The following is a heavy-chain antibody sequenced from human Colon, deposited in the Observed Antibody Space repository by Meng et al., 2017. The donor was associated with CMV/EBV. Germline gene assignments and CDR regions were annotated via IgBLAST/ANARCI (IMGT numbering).Heavy chain of an antibody. CDR2: ISYDGSNK. J-gene: IGHJ4*02. V-gene: IGHV3-30*04. Sequence: CAHSGFTFSSYSMHWVRQAPGKGLDWVSVISYDGSNKFYADSVKGRFTVSRDNSKNTLYLQMNGLRAEDTAVYYCAKDVAAQFYFDYWGQGTLVTVSS. D-gene: IGHD6-6*01. CDR3: AKDVAAQFYFDY. CDR1: GFTFSSYS.